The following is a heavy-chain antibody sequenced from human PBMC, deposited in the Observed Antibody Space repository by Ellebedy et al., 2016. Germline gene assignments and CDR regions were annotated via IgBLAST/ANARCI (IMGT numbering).Heavy chain of an antibody. Sequence: SVKVSXXASGGTFSSYAISWVRQAPGQGLEWMGRIIPILGIANYAQKFQGRVTITADKSTSTAYMELSSLRSEDTAVYYCAMGDTSIGAVDYWGQGTLVTVSS. J-gene: IGHJ4*02. V-gene: IGHV1-69*04. CDR3: AMGDTSIGAVDY. CDR1: GGTFSSYA. D-gene: IGHD1-26*01. CDR2: IIPILGIA.